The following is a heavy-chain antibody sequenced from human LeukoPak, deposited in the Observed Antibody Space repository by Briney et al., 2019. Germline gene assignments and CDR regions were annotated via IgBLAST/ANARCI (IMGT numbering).Heavy chain of an antibody. D-gene: IGHD3-9*01. CDR3: ARGIPADYDILTGYHKLDY. Sequence: ASVKVSCKASGGTFSTYAISWVRQAPGQGLEWMGGIIPIFGTANYAQKFQGRVTITADESTSTAYMELSSLRSEDTAVYYCARGIPADYDILTGYHKLDYWGQGTLVTVSS. CDR2: IIPIFGTA. J-gene: IGHJ4*02. CDR1: GGTFSTYA. V-gene: IGHV1-69*13.